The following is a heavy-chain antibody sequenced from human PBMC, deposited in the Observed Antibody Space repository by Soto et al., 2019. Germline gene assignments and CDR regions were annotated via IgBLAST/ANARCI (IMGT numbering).Heavy chain of an antibody. D-gene: IGHD3-3*01. V-gene: IGHV3-30*18. CDR3: SNYGHVTIFGVVLYYHYYYMDV. Sequence: PGGPLRLSCAASGFTFSSYGMHWVRQAPRKGLAWVAVISYDRSKKYYADSVKGRFTISRDNSKNTLYLQMNSLRAEDTAVYYCSNYGHVTIFGVVLYYHYYYMDVWGKGTTVTVSS. CDR2: ISYDRSKK. J-gene: IGHJ6*03. CDR1: GFTFSSYG.